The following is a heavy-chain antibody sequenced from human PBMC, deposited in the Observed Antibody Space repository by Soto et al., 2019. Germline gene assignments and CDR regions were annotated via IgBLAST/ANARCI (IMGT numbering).Heavy chain of an antibody. CDR1: GGAFGGYY. J-gene: IGHJ6*02. D-gene: IGHD3-22*01. Sequence: PSETLSLTCSVSGGAFGGYYWSWIRQPPGKGLEWIGYVYYSGSTDYNPSLKSRVTISIDTSKNQFSLKLTSVTAADKAVYYCERAVVVGAGTQTYSDYGTDVWGQGTTVTVSS. CDR3: ERAVVVGAGTQTYSDYGTDV. CDR2: VYYSGST. V-gene: IGHV4-59*01.